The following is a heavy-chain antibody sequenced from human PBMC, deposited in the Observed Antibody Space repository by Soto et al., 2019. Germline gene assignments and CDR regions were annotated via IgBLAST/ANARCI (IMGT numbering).Heavy chain of an antibody. Sequence: EVQVLESGGGLVQPGGSLRLSCAASGFTVGSYAMTWVRQAPGKGLEWVSGSSGSGDETYYADSVKGRFTVSRDNSKNTLYLQMNSLRSEDTALYYCATRLAATAVPPRLLYWGHGTLVTVSS. CDR1: GFTVGSYA. J-gene: IGHJ4*01. CDR2: SSGSGDET. D-gene: IGHD6-25*01. V-gene: IGHV3-23*01. CDR3: ATRLAATAVPPRLLY.